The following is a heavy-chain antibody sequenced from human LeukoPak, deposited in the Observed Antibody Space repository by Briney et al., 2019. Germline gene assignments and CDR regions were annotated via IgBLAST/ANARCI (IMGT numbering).Heavy chain of an antibody. J-gene: IGHJ6*03. V-gene: IGHV3-74*01. D-gene: IGHD5-24*01. CDR1: GFTFSSYW. Sequence: GGSLRLSCAASGFTFSSYWMHWVRQAPGKGLVWVSRINSDGSSTTYADSVKGRFTISRDNAKNTLYLQMNSLRAEDTTVYYCAKRGVEMATIYYMDVWGKGTAVT. CDR3: AKRGVEMATIYYMDV. CDR2: INSDGSST.